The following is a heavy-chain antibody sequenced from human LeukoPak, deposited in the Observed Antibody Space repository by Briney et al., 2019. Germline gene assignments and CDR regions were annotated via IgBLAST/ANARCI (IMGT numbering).Heavy chain of an antibody. V-gene: IGHV3-30*03. CDR1: GFTFSSYG. CDR3: GRYGLGYYYMDV. D-gene: IGHD6-19*01. J-gene: IGHJ6*03. Sequence: PGRSLRLSCVTSGFTFSSYGMHWVRQVPGKGLEWVAVISYDSRSNYHVDSVKGRFTISRDNSKNTLYLQMNSLRAEDTAVYYCGRYGLGYYYMDVWGKGTTVTVSS. CDR2: ISYDSRSN.